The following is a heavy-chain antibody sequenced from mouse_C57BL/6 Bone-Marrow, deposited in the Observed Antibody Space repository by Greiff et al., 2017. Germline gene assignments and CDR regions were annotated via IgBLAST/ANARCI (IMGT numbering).Heavy chain of an antibody. V-gene: IGHV5-9-1*02. CDR1: GFTFSSYA. CDR2: ISSGGDYI. J-gene: IGHJ2*01. Sequence: EVMLVESGEGLVKPGGSLKLSCAASGFTFSSYAMSWVRQTPEKRLEWVAYISSGGDYIYYADTLKGRFTISRDNARNTLYLQMSSLKSEDTAMYYCTRDQTGYYFDYWGQGTTLTVSS. D-gene: IGHD4-1*01. CDR3: TRDQTGYYFDY.